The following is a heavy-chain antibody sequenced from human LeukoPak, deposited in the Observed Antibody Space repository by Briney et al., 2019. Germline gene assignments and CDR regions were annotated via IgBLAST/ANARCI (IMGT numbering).Heavy chain of an antibody. CDR3: AKTSMVMNFDY. V-gene: IGHV3-21*01. D-gene: IGHD5-18*01. J-gene: IGHJ4*02. Sequence: PGGSLRLSCTTSGFTFSSYAMHWVRQAPGKGLEWVLSISSTTSYIYYADSVKGRFTISRDNANNSLYLQMNSLRAEDTAVYYCAKTSMVMNFDYWGQGTLVTVSS. CDR2: ISSTTSYI. CDR1: GFTFSSYA.